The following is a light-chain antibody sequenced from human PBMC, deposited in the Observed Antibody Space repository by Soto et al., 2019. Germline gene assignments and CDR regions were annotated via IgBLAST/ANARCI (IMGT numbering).Light chain of an antibody. Sequence: QSVLTQPPSASGSPGQSVTISCTGSSSDVGGYDYVSWYQQHPGKAPKLLIYEVSKRPSGVPDRFSGSKSGNTASLTVSGLQAVDEADYYCSSYAGTATLYVFGIGTKVTVL. V-gene: IGLV2-8*01. CDR1: SSDVGGYDY. J-gene: IGLJ1*01. CDR3: SSYAGTATLYV. CDR2: EVS.